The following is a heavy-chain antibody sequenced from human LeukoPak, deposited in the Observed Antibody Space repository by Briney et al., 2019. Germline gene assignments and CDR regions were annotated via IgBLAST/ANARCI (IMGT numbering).Heavy chain of an antibody. CDR1: GFSVSTDH. J-gene: IGHJ4*02. Sequence: GGSLRLSCAASGFSVSTDHMSWVRQAPGKGLEWVSVIYSDGSRYYADTVKGRFTISRDNSKNTVDLLVNSPRAEDTAMYYCARVWELSYDHWGQGILVTVSS. CDR3: ARVWELSYDH. V-gene: IGHV3-53*01. CDR2: IYSDGSR. D-gene: IGHD3-10*01.